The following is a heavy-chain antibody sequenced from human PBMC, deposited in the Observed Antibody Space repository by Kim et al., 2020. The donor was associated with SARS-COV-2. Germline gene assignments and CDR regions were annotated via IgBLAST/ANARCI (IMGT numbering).Heavy chain of an antibody. Sequence: SGKGRFTISADNSKNALYLQMNSLRAEDTAVYYCARDPGTPLYYYYMDVWGKGTTVTVSS. D-gene: IGHD1-1*01. J-gene: IGHJ6*03. V-gene: IGHV3-30*07. CDR3: ARDPGTPLYYYYMDV.